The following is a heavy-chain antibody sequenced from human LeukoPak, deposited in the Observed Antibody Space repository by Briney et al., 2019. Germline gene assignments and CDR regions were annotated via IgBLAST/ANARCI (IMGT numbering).Heavy chain of an antibody. V-gene: IGHV3-21*01. D-gene: IGHD3-16*02. CDR2: ISSSSSYI. CDR3: ARGGSYVWGSYRYYFDY. CDR1: EFSVGSNY. J-gene: IGHJ4*02. Sequence: GGSLRLSCAASEFSVGSNYMTWVRQAPGKGLEWVSSISSSSSYIYYADSVKGRFTISRDNAKNSLYLQMNSLRAEDTAVYYCARGGSYVWGSYRYYFDYWGQGTLVTVSS.